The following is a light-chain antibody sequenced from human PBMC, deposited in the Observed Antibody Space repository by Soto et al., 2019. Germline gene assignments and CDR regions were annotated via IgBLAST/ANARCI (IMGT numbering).Light chain of an antibody. CDR2: YDS. CDR1: NIGSKS. Sequence: SYELTQPPSVSVAPGKTARITCGGNNIGSKSVHWYQQKPGQAPVLVIYYDSDRPSGIPERFSGSNSGNTATLTISRVEAGDEAEYYWPVWDSSRVVVFGGGTQLTVL. V-gene: IGLV3-21*04. CDR3: PVWDSSRVVV. J-gene: IGLJ2*01.